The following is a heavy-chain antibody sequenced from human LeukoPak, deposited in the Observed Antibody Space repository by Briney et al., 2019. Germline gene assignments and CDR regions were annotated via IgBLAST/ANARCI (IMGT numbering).Heavy chain of an antibody. J-gene: IGHJ4*02. V-gene: IGHV3-11*01. CDR3: ARARLVGASLRISYYFDY. CDR1: GFTFSDYY. CDR2: ISSRGRTI. Sequence: PGGSLRLSCAASGFTFSDYYMSWIRQAPGKGLEWVSYISSRGRTIYYADSVKGRFTISRDNAKNSLYLQMNSLRAEDTAVYYCARARLVGASLRISYYFDYWGQGTLVTVSS. D-gene: IGHD1-26*01.